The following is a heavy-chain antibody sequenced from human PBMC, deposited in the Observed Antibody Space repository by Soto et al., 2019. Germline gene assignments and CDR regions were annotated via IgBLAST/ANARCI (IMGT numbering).Heavy chain of an antibody. V-gene: IGHV1-69*08. J-gene: IGHJ2*01. CDR1: GGTFSSYT. CDR3: AREFNRYCSSTSCRPSWYFDL. CDR2: IIPILGIA. Sequence: QVQLVQSGAEVKKPGSSVKVSCKASGGTFSSYTISWVRQAPGQGLEWMGRIIPILGIANYAQKFQGRVTITADKSTSTAYMELSSRRSEETAVYYCAREFNRYCSSTSCRPSWYFDLSGRGTLVTVSS. D-gene: IGHD2-2*01.